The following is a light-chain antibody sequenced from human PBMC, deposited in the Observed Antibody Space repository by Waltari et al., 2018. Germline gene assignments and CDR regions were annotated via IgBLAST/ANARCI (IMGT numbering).Light chain of an antibody. Sequence: QSALTQPASVSGSPGQSITISCTGTSSDVGGYNYVSWYQQHPGKAPKLMIYDVSNRPSGVSKRVSGSKSGNTASLTISGLQAEDEADYYCSSYTSSSTYVVFGGGTKLTVL. CDR2: DVS. CDR3: SSYTSSSTYVV. V-gene: IGLV2-14*03. CDR1: SSDVGGYNY. J-gene: IGLJ2*01.